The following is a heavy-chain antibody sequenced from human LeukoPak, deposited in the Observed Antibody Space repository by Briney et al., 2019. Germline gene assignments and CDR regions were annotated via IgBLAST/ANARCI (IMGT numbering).Heavy chain of an antibody. Sequence: SQTLSLTCTVSGGSFSSGGYYWSWIRQHPGKGLEWIGYIYYSGATYYNPSLKSRVTISVDTSKKQFSLRLTSVTAADTAVYYCATDLDFGSGYYLGYWGQGTLVTVSS. CDR3: ATDLDFGSGYYLGY. D-gene: IGHD3-3*01. J-gene: IGHJ4*02. CDR1: GGSFSSGGYY. V-gene: IGHV4-31*03. CDR2: IYYSGAT.